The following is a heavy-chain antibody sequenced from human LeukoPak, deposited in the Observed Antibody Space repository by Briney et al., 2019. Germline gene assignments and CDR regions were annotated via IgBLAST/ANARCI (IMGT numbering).Heavy chain of an antibody. V-gene: IGHV3-23*01. D-gene: IGHD5-24*01. J-gene: IGHJ3*01. CDR1: GFNFITAA. CDR2: IGSVGEST. Sequence: GGSLRLSCAASGFNFITAAMTWVRQAPGKGLEWVSLIGSVGESTYYADSVKGRFTVSRDNVNHTLFLQMNSLRVEDTAMYYCVKDIQLSTWGLGTMVTVSS. CDR3: VKDIQLST.